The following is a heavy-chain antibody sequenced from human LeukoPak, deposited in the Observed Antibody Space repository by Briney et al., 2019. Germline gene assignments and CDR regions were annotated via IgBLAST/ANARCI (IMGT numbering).Heavy chain of an antibody. CDR1: GGSFSGYY. CDR2: INHSGST. D-gene: IGHD2-2*02. V-gene: IGHV4-34*01. Sequence: PSETLSLTCAVYGGSFSGYYWSWIRQPPGKGLEWIGEINHSGSTNYNPSLKSRVTISVDTSKNQFSLKLSSVTAADTAAYYCARGRYGLYNYYYYGMDVWGQGTTVTVSS. CDR3: ARGRYGLYNYYYYGMDV. J-gene: IGHJ6*02.